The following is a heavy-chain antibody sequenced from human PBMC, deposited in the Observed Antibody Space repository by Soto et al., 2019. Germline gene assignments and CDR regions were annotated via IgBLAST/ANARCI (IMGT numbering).Heavy chain of an antibody. CDR1: GGTFSRYR. V-gene: IGHV1-69*13. CDR3: VRDSGAKLSSS. CDR2: IVPIYRTA. J-gene: IGHJ4*02. D-gene: IGHD6-13*01. Sequence: SVKASCKASGGTFSRYRIHWVRQAPGQGLEWVGGIVPIYRTADYAQKFQGRVTITADESARTSYMELRSLKSQDTAVYYCVRDSGAKLSSSWGQGTLVTVSS.